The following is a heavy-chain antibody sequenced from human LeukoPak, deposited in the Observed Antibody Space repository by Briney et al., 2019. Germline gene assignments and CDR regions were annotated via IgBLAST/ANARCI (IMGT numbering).Heavy chain of an antibody. CDR3: ARRGQVGRHCSSTSCYRRGYYYYYYMDV. CDR2: IYYSGST. J-gene: IGHJ6*03. D-gene: IGHD2-2*02. Sequence: SETLSLTCTVSGGSISSSSYYWGWIRQPPGKGLECIGSIYYSGSTYYNPSLKSRVTISVDTSKNQFSLKLSSVTAADTAVYYCARRGQVGRHCSSTSCYRRGYYYYYYMDVWGKGTTVTVSS. CDR1: GGSISSSSYY. V-gene: IGHV4-39*01.